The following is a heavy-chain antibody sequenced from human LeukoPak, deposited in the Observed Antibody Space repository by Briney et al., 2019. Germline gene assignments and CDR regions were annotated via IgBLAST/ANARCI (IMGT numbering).Heavy chain of an antibody. J-gene: IGHJ5*01. V-gene: IGHV3-7*01. CDR2: IKQAVSEK. D-gene: IGHD2-2*01. CDR3: ARDVPHNWFDF. Sequence: PGGSLRLSCAGSGFTFSNYWMSWVRQAPGKGLEWVANIKQAVSEKYYVDSVKGRFTISRDNAKNSLYLQMNSLRAEDTAVYYCARDVPHNWFDFWGQGTLVTVSS. CDR1: GFTFSNYW.